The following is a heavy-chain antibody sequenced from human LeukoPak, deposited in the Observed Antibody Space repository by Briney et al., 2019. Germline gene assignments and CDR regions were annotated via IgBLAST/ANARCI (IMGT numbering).Heavy chain of an antibody. Sequence: GGSLRLSCAASGFTFSSYGMHWVRQAPGKGLEWVALMSYDGSNKYYADSMRGRFTISRDNSKNTLYLQMNSLRAEDTAVYYCAKDARDPYGSGNPYYGMDVWGQGTTVTVSS. CDR2: MSYDGSNK. CDR1: GFTFSSYG. D-gene: IGHD3-10*01. V-gene: IGHV3-30*18. CDR3: AKDARDPYGSGNPYYGMDV. J-gene: IGHJ6*02.